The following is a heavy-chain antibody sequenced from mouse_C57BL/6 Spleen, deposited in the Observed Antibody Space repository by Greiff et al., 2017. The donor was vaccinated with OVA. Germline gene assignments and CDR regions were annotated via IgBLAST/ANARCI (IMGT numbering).Heavy chain of an antibody. D-gene: IGHD2-1*01. Sequence: QVQLKQPGAELVRPGTSVKLSCKASGYTFTSYWMHWVKQRPGQGLEWIGVIDPSDSYTNYNQKFKGKATLTVDTSSSTAYMQLSSLTSEDSAVYYCARDGNGNYDYWGQGTTLTVSS. CDR2: IDPSDSYT. V-gene: IGHV1-59*01. J-gene: IGHJ2*01. CDR3: ARDGNGNYDY. CDR1: GYTFTSYW.